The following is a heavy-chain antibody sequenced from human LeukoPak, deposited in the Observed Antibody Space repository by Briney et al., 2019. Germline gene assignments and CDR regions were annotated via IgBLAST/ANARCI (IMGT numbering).Heavy chain of an antibody. Sequence: GGSLRLSCAASGFTFSSYSMNWVRQAPGKGLEWVSSISSSSSYIYYADSVKGRFTISRDNAKNSLYLQMNSLRAEDTAVYYCARGVLLRYFVGHDYWGQGTLVTVSS. V-gene: IGHV3-21*04. J-gene: IGHJ4*02. D-gene: IGHD3-9*01. CDR1: GFTFSSYS. CDR2: ISSSSSYI. CDR3: ARGVLLRYFVGHDY.